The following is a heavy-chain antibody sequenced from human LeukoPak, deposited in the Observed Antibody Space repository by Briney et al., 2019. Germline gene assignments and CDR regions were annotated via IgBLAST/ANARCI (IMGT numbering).Heavy chain of an antibody. Sequence: GGSLRLSCAVSGFIVSSDYMSWVRQAPGKGLEWVSVIYSGGNTYYADSVKGRFTISRDNSKNTLYLQMNSLRAEDTAVYYCAREYSSGWYGEQDYWGQGTLVTVSS. D-gene: IGHD6-19*01. CDR2: IYSGGNT. CDR3: AREYSSGWYGEQDY. V-gene: IGHV3-53*05. J-gene: IGHJ4*02. CDR1: GFIVSSDY.